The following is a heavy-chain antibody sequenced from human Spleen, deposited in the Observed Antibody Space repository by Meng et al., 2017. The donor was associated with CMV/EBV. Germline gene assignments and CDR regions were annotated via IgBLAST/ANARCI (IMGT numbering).Heavy chain of an antibody. J-gene: IGHJ4*02. D-gene: IGHD1-1*01. V-gene: IGHV1-18*01. CDR3: ARDRYNWDFDY. CDR1: GYTFINCG. CDR2: ISTYNGNT. Sequence: SCKASGYTFINCGFSWVRQAPGQWLQLMGWISTYNGNTNYAQRLQGRVTLTTDTSTSTAYMELRSLRSDDTAVYYCARDRYNWDFDYWGQGTLVTVSS.